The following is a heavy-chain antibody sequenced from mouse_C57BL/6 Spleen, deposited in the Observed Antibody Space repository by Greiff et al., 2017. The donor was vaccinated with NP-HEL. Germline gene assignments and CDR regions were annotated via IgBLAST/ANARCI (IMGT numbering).Heavy chain of an antibody. V-gene: IGHV1-69*01. D-gene: IGHD3-2*02. J-gene: IGHJ2*01. Sequence: QVQLQQPGAELVMPGASVKLSCKASGYTFTSYWMHWVKQRPGQGLEWIGEIDPSDSYTNYNQKFKGKSTLTVDKSSSTAYMQLSSLTSEDSAVYDCARGAAQATDYWGQGTTLTVSS. CDR2: IDPSDSYT. CDR3: ARGAAQATDY. CDR1: GYTFTSYW.